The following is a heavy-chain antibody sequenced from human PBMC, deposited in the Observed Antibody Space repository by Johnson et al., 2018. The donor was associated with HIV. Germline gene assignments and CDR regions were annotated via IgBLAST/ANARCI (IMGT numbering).Heavy chain of an antibody. CDR1: AFTFSTYP. Sequence: QVQLVESGGGVVQPGRSLRLSCAASAFTFSTYPMHWVRQAPGKGLEWVAIISSHGDDKYYAESVRGRFTISRDNSDNTLYLQMNIVTPEDTAVYYCATLGGLGSFDVWGQGTGVIVSS. D-gene: IGHD6-19*01. J-gene: IGHJ3*01. CDR2: ISSHGDDK. CDR3: ATLGGLGSFDV. V-gene: IGHV3-30*01.